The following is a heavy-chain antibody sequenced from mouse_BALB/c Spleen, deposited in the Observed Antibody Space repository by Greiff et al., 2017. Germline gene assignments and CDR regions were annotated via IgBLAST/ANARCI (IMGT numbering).Heavy chain of an antibody. D-gene: IGHD2-2*01. V-gene: IGHV14-3*02. J-gene: IGHJ3*01. CDR2: IDPANGNT. Sequence: EVQLQQSGAELVKPGASVKLSCTASGFNIKDTYMHWVKQRPEQGLEWIGRIDPANGNTKYDPKFQGKATITADTSSNTAYLQLSSLTSEDTAVYYCARSGWLPSWFAYWGQGTLVTVSA. CDR3: ARSGWLPSWFAY. CDR1: GFNIKDTY.